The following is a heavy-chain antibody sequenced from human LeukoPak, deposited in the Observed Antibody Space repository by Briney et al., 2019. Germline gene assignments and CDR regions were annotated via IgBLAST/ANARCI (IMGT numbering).Heavy chain of an antibody. CDR3: ARAKWLRLAPFDY. CDR2: IYHSGST. V-gene: IGHV4-4*02. CDR1: GGSISSSNW. Sequence: SGTLSLTCAVSGGSISSSNWWSWVRQPPGKGLEWIGEIYHSGSTNYNPSLKSRVTISVDKSKNQFSLKLSSVTAADTAVYYCARAKWLRLAPFDYWGQGTLVTVSS. D-gene: IGHD5-12*01. J-gene: IGHJ4*02.